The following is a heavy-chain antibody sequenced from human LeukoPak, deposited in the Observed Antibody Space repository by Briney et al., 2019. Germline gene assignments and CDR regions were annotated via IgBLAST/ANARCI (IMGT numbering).Heavy chain of an antibody. Sequence: GGSLRLSCAASGFTFSSYWMSWVRQAPGKGLEWVANIKQDGREKYYVDSVKGRFTISRDNAKNSLYLQMNSLRAEDTAVYYCARTTVTTLYYYYMDVWGKGTTVTISS. J-gene: IGHJ6*03. V-gene: IGHV3-7*01. CDR1: GFTFSSYW. CDR3: ARTTVTTLYYYYMDV. CDR2: IKQDGREK. D-gene: IGHD4-17*01.